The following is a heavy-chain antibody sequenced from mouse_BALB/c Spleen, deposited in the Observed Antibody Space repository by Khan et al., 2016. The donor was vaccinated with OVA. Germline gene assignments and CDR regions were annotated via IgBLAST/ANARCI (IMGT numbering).Heavy chain of an antibody. CDR2: INTYTGEP. CDR1: GYTFTNFG. D-gene: IGHD2-10*01. CDR3: AGPPYFSYVMVY. J-gene: IGHJ4*01. Sequence: QIQLVQSGPELKKPGETVKISCKASGYTFTNFGMNWVKQAPGKGLKWMGWINTYTGEPTYADDFKGRFAFSLETSASTAYLQINNLKNEDTATXFGAGPPYFSYVMVYWGQGTSVTVSS. V-gene: IGHV9-3-1*01.